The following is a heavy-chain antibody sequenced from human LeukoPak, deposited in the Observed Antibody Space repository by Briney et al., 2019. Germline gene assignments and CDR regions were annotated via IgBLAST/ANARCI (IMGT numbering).Heavy chain of an antibody. Sequence: GESLKISCKGSGYSFTSYWIGWVRQMPGKGLEWMGIIDPSDSETRYTPSFQGQVTISVDKSLTTADLQWISLKASDTAMYYCARQTAMGRSGDYWGQGTLVTVSS. J-gene: IGHJ4*02. CDR2: IDPSDSET. D-gene: IGHD5-18*01. V-gene: IGHV5-51*01. CDR3: ARQTAMGRSGDY. CDR1: GYSFTSYW.